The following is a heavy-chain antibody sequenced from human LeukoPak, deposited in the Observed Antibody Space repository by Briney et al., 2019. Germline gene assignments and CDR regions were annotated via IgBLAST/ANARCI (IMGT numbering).Heavy chain of an antibody. Sequence: PSETLSLTCTVSGGSNSSYYWSWIRQPPGKGLEWIGYIYYSGSTNYNPSLKSRVTISVDTSKNQFSLKLSSVTAADTAVYYCARQDGYNIFDYWGQGTLVTVSS. CDR1: GGSNSSYY. CDR2: IYYSGST. J-gene: IGHJ4*02. D-gene: IGHD5-24*01. V-gene: IGHV4-59*01. CDR3: ARQDGYNIFDY.